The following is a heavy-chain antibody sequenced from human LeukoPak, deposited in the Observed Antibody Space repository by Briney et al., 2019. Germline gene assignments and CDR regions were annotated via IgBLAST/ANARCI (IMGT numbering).Heavy chain of an antibody. CDR2: ISSSSSYT. J-gene: IGHJ4*02. V-gene: IGHV3-11*05. D-gene: IGHD7-27*01. CDR1: GFTFTNYA. Sequence: GGSLRLSCAASGFTFTNYAMSWARQAPGKGLEWVSYISSSSSYTNYAGSVEGRFTTSRDNAKNSLYLQMNSLRAEDTAVYYCARVISGAFSDYWGKGTLVTVSS. CDR3: ARVISGAFSDY.